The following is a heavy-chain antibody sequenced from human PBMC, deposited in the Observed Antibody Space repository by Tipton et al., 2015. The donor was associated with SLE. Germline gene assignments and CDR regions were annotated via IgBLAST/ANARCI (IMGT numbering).Heavy chain of an antibody. CDR3: ARQRDLTGDVDY. V-gene: IGHV5-51*01. CDR2: IYPGDSDT. D-gene: IGHD7-27*01. J-gene: IGHJ4*02. CDR1: GYTFTTYW. Sequence: QSGAEVKKPGESLKISCKGSGYTFTTYWIGWVRQMPGKGLEWMGIIYPGDSDTKYSPSFQGQVTISADKSISTAYLQWSSLKASATAMYYCARQRDLTGDVDYWGQGTLVTVSS.